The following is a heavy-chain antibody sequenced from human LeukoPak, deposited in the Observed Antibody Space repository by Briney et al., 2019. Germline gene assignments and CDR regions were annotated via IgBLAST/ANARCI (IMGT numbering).Heavy chain of an antibody. J-gene: IGHJ4*02. V-gene: IGHV4-59*11. Sequence: SETLSLTCTVGGGSLSGHYWGWIRQPPGKGLELVGHIYYTGPTFYNPSLNSRVTITLDTSRNQFSLRLTSVIAADTAVYYCARFSWGCSTASCYLTNWGQGALVTVSS. CDR1: GGSLSGHY. CDR2: IYYTGPT. CDR3: ARFSWGCSTASCYLTN. D-gene: IGHD2-2*01.